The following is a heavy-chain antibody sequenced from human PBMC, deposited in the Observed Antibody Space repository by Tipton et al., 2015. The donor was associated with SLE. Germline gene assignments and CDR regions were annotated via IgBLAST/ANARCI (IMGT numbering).Heavy chain of an antibody. J-gene: IGHJ4*02. Sequence: SLRLSCAASGFTFSDHYMSWIRQAPGKGLEWVSYISNAGGSIYYADSVKGRFTISRDNAKKSLYLQMDSLRAEDTAVYYCARDLEMATGVPEYWGQGSLVTVSS. CDR1: GFTFSDHY. CDR2: ISNAGGSI. V-gene: IGHV3-11*01. D-gene: IGHD5-24*01. CDR3: ARDLEMATGVPEY.